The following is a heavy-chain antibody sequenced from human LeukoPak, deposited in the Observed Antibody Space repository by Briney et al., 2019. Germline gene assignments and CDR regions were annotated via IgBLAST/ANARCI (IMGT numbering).Heavy chain of an antibody. CDR2: TSSSSSYI. J-gene: IGHJ4*02. CDR1: GFTFSSYS. V-gene: IGHV3-21*01. D-gene: IGHD6-13*01. Sequence: GGSLRLSCAASGFTFSSYSMNWVRQAPGKGLEWVSSTSSSSSYIYYADSVKGRFTISRDNAKNSLYLQMNSLRAEDTAVYYCARGGQAAGTLLDYWGQGTLVTVSS. CDR3: ARGGQAAGTLLDY.